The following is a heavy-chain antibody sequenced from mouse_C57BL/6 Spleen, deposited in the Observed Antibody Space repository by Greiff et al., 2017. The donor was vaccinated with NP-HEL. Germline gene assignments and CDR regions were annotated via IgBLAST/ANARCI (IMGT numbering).Heavy chain of an antibody. CDR2: IYPGSGST. CDR1: GYTFTSYW. D-gene: IGHD2-4*01. V-gene: IGHV1-55*01. Sequence: VQLQQPGAELVKPGASVKMSCKASGYTFTSYWITWVKQRPGQGLEWIGDIYPGSGSTNYNEKFKSKATLTVDTSSSTAYMQLSSLTSEDSAVYYCAILYDYDGDWYFDVWGTGTTVTVSS. J-gene: IGHJ1*03. CDR3: AILYDYDGDWYFDV.